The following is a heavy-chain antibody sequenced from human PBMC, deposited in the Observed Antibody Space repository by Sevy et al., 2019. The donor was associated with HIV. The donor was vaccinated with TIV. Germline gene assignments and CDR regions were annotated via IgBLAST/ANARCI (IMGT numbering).Heavy chain of an antibody. CDR2: ISTGSTTI. Sequence: GGSLRLSCAASGFIFSSYSMNWVRQAPGKGLEWISYISTGSTTIYYADSVKGRFTVPRDNAGSSLFLQMNSLRDEDTAVYYCAIDPRDGGDYWGQGTLVTVSS. V-gene: IGHV3-48*02. CDR3: AIDPRDGGDY. J-gene: IGHJ4*02. D-gene: IGHD3-16*01. CDR1: GFIFSSYS.